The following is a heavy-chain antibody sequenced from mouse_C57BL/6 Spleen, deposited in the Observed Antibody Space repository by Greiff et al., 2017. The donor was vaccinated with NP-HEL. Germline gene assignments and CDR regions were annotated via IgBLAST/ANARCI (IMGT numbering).Heavy chain of an antibody. J-gene: IGHJ3*01. CDR2: IYPGSGNT. CDR1: GYTFTDYY. D-gene: IGHD4-1*01. Sequence: VQLQQSGAELVRPGASVKLSCKASGYTFTDYYINWVKQRPGQGLEWIARIYPGSGNTYYNEKFKGKATLTAEKSSSTAYMQLSSLTSEDSAVYFCIANWDVEFAYWGQRTLVTVSA. V-gene: IGHV1-76*01. CDR3: IANWDVEFAY.